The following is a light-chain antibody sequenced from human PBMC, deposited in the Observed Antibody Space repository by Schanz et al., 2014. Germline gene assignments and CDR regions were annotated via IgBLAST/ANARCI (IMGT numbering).Light chain of an antibody. Sequence: QSVLTQPPSVSAAPGQKVTISCSGSSSRIENNYISWYQQLPGTAPKLLIYDNNKRPSGIRDRFSGSKSGTSATLGITGLQTGDEADYYCGTWDSSLSAWVFGGGTKLTVL. V-gene: IGLV1-51*01. J-gene: IGLJ3*02. CDR3: GTWDSSLSAWV. CDR1: SSRIENNY. CDR2: DNN.